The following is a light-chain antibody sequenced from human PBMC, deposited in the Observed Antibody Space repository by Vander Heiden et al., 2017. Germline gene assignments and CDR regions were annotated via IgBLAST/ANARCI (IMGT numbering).Light chain of an antibody. V-gene: IGLV2-14*03. CDR3: SSYTSSSTLV. J-gene: IGLJ1*01. CDR2: DVT. Sequence: ALTQPASASGSPGQPIALSCTGTSSDVGGYNSVSWYQQHPGKAPKLVIYDVTYRPSGVSNRFSGSKSGNTASLTISGLQNEDEADYYCSSYTSSSTLVFGTGTKVTVL. CDR1: SSDVGGYNS.